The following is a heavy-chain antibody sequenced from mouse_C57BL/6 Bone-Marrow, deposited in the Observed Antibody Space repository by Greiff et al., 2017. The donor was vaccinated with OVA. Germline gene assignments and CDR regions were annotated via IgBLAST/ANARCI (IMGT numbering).Heavy chain of an antibody. V-gene: IGHV5-17*01. D-gene: IGHD2-4*01. J-gene: IGHJ3*01. CDR2: ISSGSSTI. CDR1: GFTFSDYG. CDR3: ARGGLRRKAWFAY. Sequence: EVKLQESGGGLVKPGGSLTLSCAASGFTFSDYGMHWVRQAPEKGLEWVAYISSGSSTIYYADTVKGRFTISRDNAKNTLFLQMTSLRSEDTAMYYCARGGLRRKAWFAYWGQGTLVTVSA.